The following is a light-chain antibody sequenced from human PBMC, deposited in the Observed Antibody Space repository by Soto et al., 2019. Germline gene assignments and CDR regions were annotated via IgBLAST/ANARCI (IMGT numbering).Light chain of an antibody. Sequence: QLTXXPSSLSASXGYXVXXXCRASQPIISYLNWYEQKPGKAAKLLIFAASNLRTGVPSTFSGSRSGTDFTLTISSLQPEDFAAYYCHQSHFRPRTFGGGTKVDIK. J-gene: IGKJ4*01. V-gene: IGKV1-39*01. CDR1: QPIISY. CDR2: AAS. CDR3: HQSHFRPRT.